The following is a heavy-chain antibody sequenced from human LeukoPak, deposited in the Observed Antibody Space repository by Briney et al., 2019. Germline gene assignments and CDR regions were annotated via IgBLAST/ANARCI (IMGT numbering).Heavy chain of an antibody. D-gene: IGHD2-2*02. Sequence: GSLRLSCAASGFTFNNYVMSWVRQAPGKGLEWVSAISGSGGSTYYADSVKGRFTISRDNSKNTLYLQMNSLRAEDTAVYYCAKDLVVPAAIKDYWGQGTLVTVSS. J-gene: IGHJ4*02. CDR1: GFTFNNYV. CDR2: ISGSGGST. CDR3: AKDLVVPAAIKDY. V-gene: IGHV3-23*01.